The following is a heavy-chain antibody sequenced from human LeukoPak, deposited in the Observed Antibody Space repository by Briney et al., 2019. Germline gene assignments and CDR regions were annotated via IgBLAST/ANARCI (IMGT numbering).Heavy chain of an antibody. J-gene: IGHJ3*02. Sequence: AGGSLRLSCIASGFTFSDACMSWVRQAPGKGLEWVAFIRYDGSNKYYADSVKGRFTISRDISKNTLYLQMNSLRAEDTAVYHCAKPQSLAAAGTIGDAFDIWGQGTMVTVSS. CDR3: AKPQSLAAAGTIGDAFDI. V-gene: IGHV3-30*02. CDR2: IRYDGSNK. CDR1: GFTFSDAC. D-gene: IGHD6-13*01.